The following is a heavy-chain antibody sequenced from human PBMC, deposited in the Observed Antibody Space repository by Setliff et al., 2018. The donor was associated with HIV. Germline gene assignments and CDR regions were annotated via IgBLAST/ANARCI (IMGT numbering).Heavy chain of an antibody. Sequence: SETLSLTCTVTGGSISSGGFYWTWIRQHPGKGLEWIGYIYNTGSTYYNPSLKSRLTISIDTSKNQFSLKLSSVTAADTAVYYCARERGSSSGYYYYGMDVWGQGTTVTVSS. J-gene: IGHJ6*02. CDR1: GGSISSGGFY. CDR2: IYNTGST. D-gene: IGHD6-6*01. CDR3: ARERGSSSGYYYYGMDV. V-gene: IGHV4-31*03.